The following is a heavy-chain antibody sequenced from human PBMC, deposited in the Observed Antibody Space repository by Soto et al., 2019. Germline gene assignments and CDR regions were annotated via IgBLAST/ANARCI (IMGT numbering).Heavy chain of an antibody. V-gene: IGHV3-15*07. CDR2: IKSETDGGTT. Sequence: EVQVVESGGGFVEPGGSLRLSCAASGFSFTSAWLTWVRQAPGKGLEWVGRIKSETDGGTTAFAAPVKDIFTMSSDDAENTVSLQMNSLKAEDKAIYYCSGQVTISGAPFIYWGQGILVTVSS. CDR1: GFSFTSAW. J-gene: IGHJ4*02. CDR3: SGQVTISGAPFIY. D-gene: IGHD3-3*01.